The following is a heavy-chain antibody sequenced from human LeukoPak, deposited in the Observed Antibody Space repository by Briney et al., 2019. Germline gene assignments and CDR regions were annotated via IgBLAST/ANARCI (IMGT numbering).Heavy chain of an antibody. CDR3: ARDLGKGAFDI. D-gene: IGHD7-27*01. CDR1: EYIFTDYY. V-gene: IGHV1-69*05. Sequence: GASVKVSCKASEYIFTDYYMHWVRQAPGQGLEWMGGIVPIFGTANYAQKFQGRVTITTDEFTSTAYMELSSLRSEDTAVYYCARDLGKGAFDIWGQGTMVTVSS. CDR2: IVPIFGTA. J-gene: IGHJ3*02.